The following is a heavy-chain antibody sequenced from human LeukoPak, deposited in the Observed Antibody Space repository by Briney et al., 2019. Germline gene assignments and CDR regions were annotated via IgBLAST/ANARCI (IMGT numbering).Heavy chain of an antibody. D-gene: IGHD3-9*01. CDR2: INGRSSSK. V-gene: IGHV3-48*04. CDR1: GFTFSSHS. J-gene: IGHJ2*01. CDR3: ARDLGDWEKREWYFDL. Sequence: GGSLRLSCAASGFTFSSHSINWVRQAPGKGLEWVSYINGRSSSKYYADSVKGRFTISRDNAKNSLYLQMNSLRAEDTAVYYCARDLGDWEKREWYFDLWGRGTLVTVSS.